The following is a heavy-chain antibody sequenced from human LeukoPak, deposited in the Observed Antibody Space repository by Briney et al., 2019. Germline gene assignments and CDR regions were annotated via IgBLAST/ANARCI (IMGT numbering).Heavy chain of an antibody. J-gene: IGHJ5*02. CDR1: GFTFSSDG. CDR2: MRYDGSKK. D-gene: IGHD1-26*01. CDR3: AKAPQSGSYYEWFDP. Sequence: PGGSLRLSCAASGFTFSSDGMHWGRQAPGKGLEWVAFMRYDGSKKYYADSVKGRFTISRDNSKNTLYLQMNSLRADDTAVYYCAKAPQSGSYYEWFDPWGQGTLVTVSS. V-gene: IGHV3-30*02.